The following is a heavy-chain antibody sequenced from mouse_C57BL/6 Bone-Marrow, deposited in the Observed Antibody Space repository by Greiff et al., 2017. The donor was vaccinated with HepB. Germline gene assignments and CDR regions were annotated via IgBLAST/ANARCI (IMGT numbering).Heavy chain of an antibody. J-gene: IGHJ2*01. D-gene: IGHD1-1*01. V-gene: IGHV1-82*01. CDR3: ARRDYYGSSYENYFDY. Sequence: QVQLQQSGPELVKPGASVTISCKASGYAFSSSWMNWVKQRPGKGLEWIGRIYPGDGDTNYNGKFKGKATLTADKSYSTAYMQLSSLTSEDSAVYFCARRDYYGSSYENYFDYWGQGTTLTVSS. CDR1: GYAFSSSW. CDR2: IYPGDGDT.